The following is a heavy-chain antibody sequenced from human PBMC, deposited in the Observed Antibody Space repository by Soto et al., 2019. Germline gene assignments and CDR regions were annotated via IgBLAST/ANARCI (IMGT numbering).Heavy chain of an antibody. D-gene: IGHD7-27*01. V-gene: IGHV1-8*01. Sequence: RASVKVSCKASGYTFTSYDINWVRQATGQGLEWMGWMNPNSGNTGYAQKFQGRVTMTRNTSISTAYMELSSLRSEDTAVYYCAKETVEATYSFYGMDVWGPGTTVTVSS. CDR1: GYTFTSYD. CDR3: AKETVEATYSFYGMDV. J-gene: IGHJ6*02. CDR2: MNPNSGNT.